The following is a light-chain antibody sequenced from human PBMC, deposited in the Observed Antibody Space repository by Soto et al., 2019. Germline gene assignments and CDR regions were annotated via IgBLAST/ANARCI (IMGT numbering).Light chain of an antibody. Sequence: QSVLTQPASVSGSPGQSITISCTGTTSDVGTYKFVSWYQQHPGIAPKLMIYEVSERPSGVSNRFSGSKSGNTASLTISGLQAEEEADYYCCSHAGSHVIFGGGTKLTVL. CDR3: CSHAGSHVI. CDR2: EVS. J-gene: IGLJ2*01. CDR1: TSDVGTYKF. V-gene: IGLV2-23*02.